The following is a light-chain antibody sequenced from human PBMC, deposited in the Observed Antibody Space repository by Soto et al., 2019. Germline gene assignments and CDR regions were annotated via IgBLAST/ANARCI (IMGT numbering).Light chain of an antibody. Sequence: EIVLTQSPVTVSLSPGERATLSCRASQSVGSYLAWYQQRPGQAPRLLIYDASKRPTGVPARFSGSGSGTDFTLTISSLEPEDSAIYYCRQRSDWPPLLSFGPGTKVDIK. CDR2: DAS. J-gene: IGKJ3*01. V-gene: IGKV3-11*01. CDR1: QSVGSY. CDR3: RQRSDWPPLLS.